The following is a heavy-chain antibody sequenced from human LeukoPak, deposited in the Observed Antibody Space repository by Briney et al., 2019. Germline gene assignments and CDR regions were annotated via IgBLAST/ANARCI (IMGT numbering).Heavy chain of an antibody. Sequence: SQTLSLTCTVSGGSISSGGYYWSWIRQPPGKGLEWIGEINHSGSTNYNPSLKSRVTISIDTSKNQLSLRLTSVTAADTAVYYCARLYPGKDHWGQGTLVTVSS. CDR1: GGSISSGGYY. CDR3: ARLYPGKDH. D-gene: IGHD5/OR15-5a*01. V-gene: IGHV4-30-2*01. J-gene: IGHJ4*02. CDR2: INHSGST.